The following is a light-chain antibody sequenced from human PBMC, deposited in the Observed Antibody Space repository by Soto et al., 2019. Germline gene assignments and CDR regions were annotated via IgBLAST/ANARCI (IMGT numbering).Light chain of an antibody. CDR1: TSNIGTNT. J-gene: IGLJ2*01. V-gene: IGLV1-44*01. CDR3: ATWDDSLNVV. Sequence: QSVLTQSPSASGTPGQRVSISCSGSTSNIGTNTVSWYQHVPGTAPKLLIYSNDQRPSAVPGRFSGSKSGTSASLAISGLLSEDEADYYCATWDDSLNVVFGGGTKLIVL. CDR2: SND.